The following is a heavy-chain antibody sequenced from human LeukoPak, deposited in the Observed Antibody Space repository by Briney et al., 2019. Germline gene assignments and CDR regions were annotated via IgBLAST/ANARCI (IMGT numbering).Heavy chain of an antibody. J-gene: IGHJ6*03. CDR2: IRYDGSNK. CDR3: AKWDRKTAGARGFGYYMDV. CDR1: GFTFSSYG. Sequence: PGGSLRLSCAASGFTFSSYGMHWVRQAPGKGLEWVAFIRYDGSNKYYADSVKGRFTISRDNSKNTLYLQMNSLRAEDTAVYYCAKWDRKTAGARGFGYYMDVWGKGTTVTISS. D-gene: IGHD6-13*01. V-gene: IGHV3-30*02.